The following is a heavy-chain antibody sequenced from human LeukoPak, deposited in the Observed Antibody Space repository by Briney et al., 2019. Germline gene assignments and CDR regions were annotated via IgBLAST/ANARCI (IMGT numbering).Heavy chain of an antibody. CDR3: ATDSNWRSSSGYFGY. CDR2: FDPEDGET. V-gene: IGHV1-24*01. Sequence: ASVKVSCKASGYTLTELSMHWVRQAPGKGLEWMGGFDPEDGETIYAQKFQGRVTMTEDTSTDTAYMELSSLRSEDTAVYYCATDSNWRSSSGYFGYWGQGTLVTVSS. CDR1: GYTLTELS. J-gene: IGHJ4*02. D-gene: IGHD3-22*01.